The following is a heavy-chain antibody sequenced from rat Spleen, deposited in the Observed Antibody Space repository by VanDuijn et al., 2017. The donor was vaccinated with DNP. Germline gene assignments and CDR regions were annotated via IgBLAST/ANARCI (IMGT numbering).Heavy chain of an antibody. V-gene: IGHV5-17*01. CDR2: ISYDGRNT. J-gene: IGHJ4*01. Sequence: EVQLVESGGGLVQPGRSLKLSCAVSGITFSDYAMAWVRQVPKKGLEWVATISYDGRNTYYRDSVTGRFTISRDNAKNTLHLQMDGLRSEDTAIYYCARGRLYYGYNYVMDAWGQGASVTVSS. CDR3: ARGRLYYGYNYVMDA. D-gene: IGHD1-9*01. CDR1: GITFSDYA.